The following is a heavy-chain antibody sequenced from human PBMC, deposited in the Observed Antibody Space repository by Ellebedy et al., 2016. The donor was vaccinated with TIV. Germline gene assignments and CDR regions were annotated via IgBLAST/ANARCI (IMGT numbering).Heavy chain of an antibody. CDR2: INHSGST. J-gene: IGHJ6*03. CDR1: GESFSGYY. CDR3: ARAGHHFGVVIMPVWRRGSYYMDV. D-gene: IGHD3-3*01. Sequence: SETLSLTXAVYGESFSGYYWSWIRQPPGKGLEWIGEINHSGSTNYNPSLKSRVTISVDTSKNQFSLKLSSVTAADTAVYYCARAGHHFGVVIMPVWRRGSYYMDVWGKGTTVTVSS. V-gene: IGHV4-34*01.